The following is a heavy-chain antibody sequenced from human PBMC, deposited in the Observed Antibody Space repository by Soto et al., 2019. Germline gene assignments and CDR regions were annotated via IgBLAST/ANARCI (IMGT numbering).Heavy chain of an antibody. V-gene: IGHV3-23*01. CDR1: GFTFSSYA. J-gene: IGHJ4*02. D-gene: IGHD6-19*01. CDR2: ISGSGGST. CDR3: AKGRLGQWLVPYYFDY. Sequence: EVQLLESGGGLVQPGGSLRLSCAASGFTFSSYAMSWVRQAPGKGLEWVSAISGSGGSTYYADSVKGRFTISRDNSKNTRYLQMNSLRAEDTAVYYCAKGRLGQWLVPYYFDYWGQGTLVTVSS.